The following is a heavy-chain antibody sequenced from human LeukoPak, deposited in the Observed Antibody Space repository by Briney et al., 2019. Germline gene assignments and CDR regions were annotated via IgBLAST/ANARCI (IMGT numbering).Heavy chain of an antibody. CDR3: ARDLISGAYTFDY. D-gene: IGHD1-26*01. V-gene: IGHV3-48*02. J-gene: IGHJ4*02. CDR2: ISSSSTTI. CDR1: GFTFSDFS. Sequence: QTGGSLRLSCAASGFTFSDFSMNWVRQAPGKGLEWVSYISSSSTTIYYADSVRGRFTISRDNARKSLYLQMNSLRDEDTAIYYCARDLISGAYTFDYWGPGTLVTVSS.